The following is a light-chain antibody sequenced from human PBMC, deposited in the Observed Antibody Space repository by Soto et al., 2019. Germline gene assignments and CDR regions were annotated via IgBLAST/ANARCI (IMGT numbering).Light chain of an antibody. V-gene: IGKV3D-7*01. CDR2: GAS. CDR3: LQHNSYPWT. CDR1: QSVSSSY. Sequence: PGDRVTLSCRASQSVSSSYLTWYQQKPGQAPRLLIYGASTRATSIPARFSGSGSGTDFTLTISSLQPEDFAVYYCLQHNSYPWTFGQGTKVEIK. J-gene: IGKJ1*01.